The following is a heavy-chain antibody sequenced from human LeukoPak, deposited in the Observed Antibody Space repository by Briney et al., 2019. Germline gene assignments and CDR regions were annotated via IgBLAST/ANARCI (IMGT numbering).Heavy chain of an antibody. CDR1: GGSISSSSYY. Sequence: SETLSLTCTVSGGSISSSSYYWGWIRQPPGKGLEWIGSIYYSGSTYYNPSLESRVTISVDTSKNQFSLKLSSVTAADTAVYYCARHGIVVVPAAISGNWFDPWGQGTLVTVSS. CDR3: ARHGIVVVPAAISGNWFDP. J-gene: IGHJ5*02. CDR2: IYYSGST. V-gene: IGHV4-39*01. D-gene: IGHD2-2*01.